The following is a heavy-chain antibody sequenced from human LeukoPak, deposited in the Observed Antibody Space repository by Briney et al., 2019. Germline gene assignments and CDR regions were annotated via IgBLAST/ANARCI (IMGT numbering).Heavy chain of an antibody. CDR3: ARATGNSDHSPREPIHWYFDL. CDR2: ILPIFGPA. V-gene: IGHV1-69*13. CDR1: GGTFSTVG. Sequence: ASVKVSCKXSGGTFSTVGLSWVRQAPGQGLEWMGGILPIFGPANYAQKFQGRVTITAVESTITAYMELSSLRSEDTAVYFCARATGNSDHSPREPIHWYFDLWGRGTLVTVSS. J-gene: IGHJ2*01. D-gene: IGHD4-23*01.